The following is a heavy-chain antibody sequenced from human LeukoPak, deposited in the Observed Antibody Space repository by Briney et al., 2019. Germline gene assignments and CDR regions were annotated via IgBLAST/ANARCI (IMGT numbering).Heavy chain of an antibody. Sequence: SSETLSLTCTVSGGSISSYYWSWIRQPAGTALEWIGRIYTSGTITYNPSLKSRVTMSVDTSKNQFSLKLSSVTAADTAVYYCARDSPPWRSGSYYTGFDYWGQGTLVTVSS. CDR1: GGSISSYY. J-gene: IGHJ4*02. V-gene: IGHV4-4*07. CDR2: IYTSGTI. CDR3: ARDSPPWRSGSYYTGFDY. D-gene: IGHD1-26*01.